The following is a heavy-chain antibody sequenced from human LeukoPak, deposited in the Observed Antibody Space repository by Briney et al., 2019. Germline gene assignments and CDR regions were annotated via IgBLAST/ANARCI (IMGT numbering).Heavy chain of an antibody. CDR3: ARGRDSSGYYYDLSFDI. CDR1: GFTFSSYG. V-gene: IGHV3-33*01. J-gene: IGHJ3*02. CDR2: IWYDGSNK. Sequence: PGRSLRLSCAASGFTFSSYGMHWVRQAPGKGLEWVAVIWYDGSNKYYADSVKGRFTISRDNSKNTLYLQMNSLRAEDTAVYYCARGRDSSGYYYDLSFDIWSQGTMVTVSS. D-gene: IGHD3-22*01.